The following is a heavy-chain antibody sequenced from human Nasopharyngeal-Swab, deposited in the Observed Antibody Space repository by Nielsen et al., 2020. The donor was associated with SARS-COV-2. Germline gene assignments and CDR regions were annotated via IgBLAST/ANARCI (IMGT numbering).Heavy chain of an antibody. Sequence: GESLKISCAASGFTFNNYNFNWVRQAPGKGLEWVSSISSSSSYIYYADPVKGRFTISRDNAKNSLYLQMNSLRAEDTAVYYCERDGLDYDFWSAYFMDVWGQGTTVTVSS. V-gene: IGHV3-21*01. CDR2: ISSSSSYI. J-gene: IGHJ6*02. CDR3: ERDGLDYDFWSAYFMDV. D-gene: IGHD3-3*01. CDR1: GFTFNNYN.